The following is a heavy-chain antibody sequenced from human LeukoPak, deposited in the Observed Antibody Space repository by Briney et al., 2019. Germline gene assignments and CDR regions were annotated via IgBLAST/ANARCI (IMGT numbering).Heavy chain of an antibody. V-gene: IGHV1-69*04. D-gene: IGHD5-12*01. CDR3: AGPNIEWLQPNDAFDI. J-gene: IGHJ3*02. CDR2: IIPILGIA. CDR1: GGTFSSYA. Sequence: ASVKVSCKASGGTFSSYAISWVRQAPGQGLEWMGRIIPILGIANYAQKFQGRVTITADKSTSTAYMELSSLRSEDTAVYYCAGPNIEWLQPNDAFDIWGQGTMVTVSS.